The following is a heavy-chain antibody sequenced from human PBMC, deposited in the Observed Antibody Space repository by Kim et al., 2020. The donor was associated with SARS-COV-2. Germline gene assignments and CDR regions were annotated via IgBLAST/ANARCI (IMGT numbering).Heavy chain of an antibody. CDR3: ARDARIKFDP. CDR1: GGSISSYY. CDR2: IYYSGST. V-gene: IGHV4-59*01. Sequence: SETLSLTCTVSGGSISSYYWSWIRQPPGKGLEWIGYIYYSGSTNYNPSLKSRVTISVDTSKNQFSLKLSSVTAADTAVYYCARDARIKFDPWGQGTLVTVSS. J-gene: IGHJ5*02.